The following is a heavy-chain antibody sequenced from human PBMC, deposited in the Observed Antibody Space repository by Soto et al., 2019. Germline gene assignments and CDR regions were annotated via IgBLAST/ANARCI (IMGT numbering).Heavy chain of an antibody. CDR1: GFTFSSYA. D-gene: IGHD5-12*01. CDR3: AKVGKGYSDYDINWFDP. CDR2: ISGSGGST. V-gene: IGHV3-23*01. J-gene: IGHJ5*02. Sequence: GSLRLSCAASGFTFSSYAMSWVRQALGRGLEWVSAISGSGGSTYYADSVKGRFTISRDNSKNTLYLQMNSLRAEDTAVYYCAKVGKGYSDYDINWFDPWGQGTLVTVSS.